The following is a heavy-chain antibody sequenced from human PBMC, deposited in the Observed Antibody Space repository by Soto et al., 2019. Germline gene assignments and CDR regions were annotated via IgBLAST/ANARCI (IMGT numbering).Heavy chain of an antibody. V-gene: IGHV3-74*01. Sequence: GGSLRLSCVASGFVFAVYWMHWVRQVPGKGLEWVSRISDDGARTDYADSVRGRCTISSDNANNALYVAMKAFRGEDTAVYLSTRAPRPSALLTGAVGGRGALVTVP. D-gene: IGHD7-27*01. CDR1: GFVFAVYW. CDR2: ISDDGART. J-gene: IGHJ4*02. CDR3: TRAPRPSALLTGAV.